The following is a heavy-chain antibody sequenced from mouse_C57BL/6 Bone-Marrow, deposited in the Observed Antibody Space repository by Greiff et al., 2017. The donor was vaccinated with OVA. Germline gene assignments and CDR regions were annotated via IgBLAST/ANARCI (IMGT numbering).Heavy chain of an antibody. V-gene: IGHV1-42*01. CDR3: ARGDGYFWDFDV. D-gene: IGHD2-3*01. J-gene: IGHJ1*03. CDR2: INPSTGGT. Sequence: EVKLQQSGPELVKPGASVKISCKASGYSFTGYYMNWVKQSPEKSLEWIGEINPSTGGTTYNQKFKAKATLTVDKSSSTAYMQLKSLTSEDSAVYYCARGDGYFWDFDVWGTGTTVTVSS. CDR1: GYSFTGYY.